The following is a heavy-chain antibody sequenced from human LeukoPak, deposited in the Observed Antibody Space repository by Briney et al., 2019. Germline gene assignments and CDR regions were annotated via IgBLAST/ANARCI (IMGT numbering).Heavy chain of an antibody. J-gene: IGHJ4*02. D-gene: IGHD6-6*01. CDR1: GFTFSSYA. CDR3: AKDEISGFAARRPPIGY. V-gene: IGHV3-30-3*01. CDR2: ISYDGSNK. Sequence: SGGSLRLSCAASGFTFSSYAMHWVRQAPGKGLEWVAVISYDGSNKYYADSVKGRFTISRDNSKNTLYLQMNSLRAEDTAVYYCAKDEISGFAARRPPIGYWGQGTLVTVSS.